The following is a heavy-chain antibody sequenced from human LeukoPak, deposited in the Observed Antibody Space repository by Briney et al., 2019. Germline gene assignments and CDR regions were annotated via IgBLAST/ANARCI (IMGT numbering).Heavy chain of an antibody. CDR2: IYHSGST. V-gene: IGHV4-38-2*02. J-gene: IGHJ3*02. D-gene: IGHD3-22*01. Sequence: SETLSLTCTVSGSSISSDYYWGWIRQPPGKGLEWIGSIYHSGSTYYNPSLKSRVTISVDTSKNQFSLKLSSVTAADTAVYYCARAMIVVLGDAFDIWGQGTMVTVSS. CDR1: GSSISSDYY. CDR3: ARAMIVVLGDAFDI.